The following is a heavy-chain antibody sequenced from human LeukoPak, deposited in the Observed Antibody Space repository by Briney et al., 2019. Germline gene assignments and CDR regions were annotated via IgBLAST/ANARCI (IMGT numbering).Heavy chain of an antibody. J-gene: IGHJ6*03. D-gene: IGHD1-1*01. V-gene: IGHV4-30-2*01. CDR3: ARDGNGYYYMDV. CDR2: IYHSGST. Sequence: KPSETLSLTCTVSGGSISSGGYYWSWIRQPPGKGLEWIGYIYHSGSTYYNPSLKSRVTISVDTSKNQFSLKLSSVTAADTAVYYCARDGNGYYYMDVWGKGTTVTVSS. CDR1: GGSISSGGYY.